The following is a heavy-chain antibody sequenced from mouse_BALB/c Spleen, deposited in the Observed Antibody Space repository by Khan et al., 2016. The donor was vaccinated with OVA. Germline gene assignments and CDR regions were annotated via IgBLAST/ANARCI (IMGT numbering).Heavy chain of an antibody. J-gene: IGHJ2*01. Sequence: QVQLKQSGAELATPGASVKMSCKASGYTFTSYWMHWIKQRPGQGLEWIGYINPTSGYTDYNQKFKDKATLTADKSSNTAYMQLSSLTSDDSAVYYCARDRIDYWGQGTTLTVSS. CDR3: ARDRIDY. CDR2: INPTSGYT. CDR1: GYTFTSYW. V-gene: IGHV1-4*01.